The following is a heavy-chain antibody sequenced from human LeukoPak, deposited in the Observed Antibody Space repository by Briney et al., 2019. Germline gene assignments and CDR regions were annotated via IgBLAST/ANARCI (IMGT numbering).Heavy chain of an antibody. CDR2: IYYSGST. CDR3: ASQGYFDWLFLY. Sequence: SETLSFTCTVSGGSVSSYYWSWIRQPPGKGLEWIGYIYYSGSTNYNPSLKSRVTISVDTSKNQFSLKLSSVTAADTAVYYCASQGYFDWLFLYWGQGTLVTVSS. V-gene: IGHV4-59*08. J-gene: IGHJ4*02. D-gene: IGHD3-9*01. CDR1: GGSVSSYY.